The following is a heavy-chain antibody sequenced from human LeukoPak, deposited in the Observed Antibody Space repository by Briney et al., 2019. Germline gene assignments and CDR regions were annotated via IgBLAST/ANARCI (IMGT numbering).Heavy chain of an antibody. CDR3: ARLYGNYQNYFDY. CDR1: GGSISSITYY. CDR2: MYYRGNT. V-gene: IGHV4-39*07. J-gene: IGHJ4*02. D-gene: IGHD1-7*01. Sequence: SETLSLTCTVSGGSISSITYYWGWIRQPPGKGLEWVGHMYYRGNTFYNPSLKSRVTISVDTSKNQFSLKLRSVTAADTAVYFCARLYGNYQNYFDYWGQGTLVTVSS.